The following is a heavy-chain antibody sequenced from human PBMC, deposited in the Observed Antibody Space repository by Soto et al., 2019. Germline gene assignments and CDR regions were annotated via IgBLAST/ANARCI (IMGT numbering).Heavy chain of an antibody. CDR3: ARYRTDYDFWSGYSYGMDV. J-gene: IGHJ6*02. Sequence: SGPTLVNPTETLTLTCTVSGFSLSNARMGVSWIRQPPGKALEWLAHIFSNDEKSYSTSLKSRLTISKDTSKSQVVLTMTNMDPVDTATYYCARYRTDYDFWSGYSYGMDVWGQGTTVTVSS. D-gene: IGHD3-3*01. V-gene: IGHV2-26*01. CDR2: IFSNDEK. CDR1: GFSLSNARMG.